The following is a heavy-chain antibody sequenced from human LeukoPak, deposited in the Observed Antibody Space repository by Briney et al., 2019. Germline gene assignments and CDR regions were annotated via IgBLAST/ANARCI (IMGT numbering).Heavy chain of an antibody. D-gene: IGHD6-13*01. Sequence: SETLSLTCTVSGGSISSYYWSWIRQPPGKGLEWIGYIYYSGSTNYNPSLKSRVTILVDTSKNQFSLKLSSVTAADTAVYYCARGLIMAVAGRGEFHYWGQGTLVTVSS. CDR2: IYYSGST. CDR1: GGSISSYY. J-gene: IGHJ4*02. V-gene: IGHV4-59*01. CDR3: ARGLIMAVAGRGEFHY.